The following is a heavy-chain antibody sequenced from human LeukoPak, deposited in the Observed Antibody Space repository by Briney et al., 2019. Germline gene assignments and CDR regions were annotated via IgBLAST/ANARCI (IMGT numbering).Heavy chain of an antibody. V-gene: IGHV3-30*02. CDR3: AQLTDTSPSY. CDR2: IRYDGSNK. CDR1: GVTFSSYG. D-gene: IGHD2-2*01. Sequence: GGSLRPSCAASGVTFSSYGMHWVRQAPGKGLEWVAFIRYDGSNKYYADSVKGRFTISRDNSKNTLYLQMNSLRTEDTAVYYCAQLTDTSPSYWGQGTQVTVSS. J-gene: IGHJ4*02.